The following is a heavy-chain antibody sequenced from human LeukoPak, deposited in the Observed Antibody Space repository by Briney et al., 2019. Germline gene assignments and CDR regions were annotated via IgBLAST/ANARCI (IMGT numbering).Heavy chain of an antibody. CDR2: IIPIFGTA. CDR3: ARGGDSSGWYEKDYFDY. J-gene: IGHJ4*02. CDR1: GGTFSSCA. V-gene: IGHV1-69*05. Sequence: SVKVSCKASGGTFSSCAISWVRQAPGQGLEWMGRIIPIFGTANYAQKFQGRVTITTDESTSTAYLELSSLRSEDTAVYYCARGGDSSGWYEKDYFDYWGQGTLVTVSS. D-gene: IGHD6-19*01.